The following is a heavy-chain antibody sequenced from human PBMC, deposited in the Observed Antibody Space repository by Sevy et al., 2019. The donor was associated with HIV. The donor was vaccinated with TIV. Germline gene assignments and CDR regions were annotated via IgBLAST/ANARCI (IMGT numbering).Heavy chain of an antibody. CDR2: IYHSGST. CDR3: ARWGRNCSSTSCYNAFDI. D-gene: IGHD2-2*02. J-gene: IGHJ3*02. CDR1: GYSISSGYY. Sequence: TLSLTCAVSGYSISSGYYWGWIRQPPGKGLEWIGSIYHSGSTYYNPSLKSRVTISVDTSKNQLSLKLSSVTAADTAVYYCARWGRNCSSTSCYNAFDIWGQGTMVTVSS. V-gene: IGHV4-38-2*01.